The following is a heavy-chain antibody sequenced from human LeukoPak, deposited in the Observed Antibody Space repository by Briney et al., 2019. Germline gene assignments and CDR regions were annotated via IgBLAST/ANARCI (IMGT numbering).Heavy chain of an antibody. CDR2: ISSSSSYI. V-gene: IGHV3-21*01. J-gene: IGHJ3*02. D-gene: IGHD4-17*01. CDR1: GFTFSSYS. Sequence: GGSLRLSCAASGFTFSSYSMNWVRQAPGKGLEWVSSISSSSSYIYYADSVKGRFTISRDNAKNSLYLQMNSLRAEDTAVYYCARDILKDYGDYGSGAFDIWGQGTMVTVSS. CDR3: ARDILKDYGDYGSGAFDI.